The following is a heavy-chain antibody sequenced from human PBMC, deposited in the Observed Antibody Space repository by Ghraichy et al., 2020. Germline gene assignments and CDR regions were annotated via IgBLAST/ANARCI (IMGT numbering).Heavy chain of an antibody. CDR1: GGSISSYY. CDR2: IYYSGST. CDR3: ARTITIFGVVITTAHNWFDP. Sequence: SQTLSLTCTVSGGSISSYYWSWIRQPPGKGLEWIGYIYYSGSTNYNPSLKSRVTISVDTSKNQFSLKLSSVTAADTAVYYCARTITIFGVVITTAHNWFDPWGQGTLVTVSS. J-gene: IGHJ5*02. V-gene: IGHV4-59*01. D-gene: IGHD3-3*01.